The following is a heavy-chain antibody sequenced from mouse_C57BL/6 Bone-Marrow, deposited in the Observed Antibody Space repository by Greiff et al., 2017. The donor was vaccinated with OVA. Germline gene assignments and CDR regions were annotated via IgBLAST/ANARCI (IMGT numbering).Heavy chain of an antibody. CDR1: GYTFTDYY. CDR2: INPYNGGT. V-gene: IGHV1-19*01. Sequence: VQLKQSGPVLVKPGASVKMSCKASGYTFTDYYMNWVKQSHGKSLEWIGVINPYNGGTSYNQKFKGKATLTVDKSSSTAYMELNSLTSEDSAVYYCAREYLTWFAYWGQGTLVTVSA. D-gene: IGHD5-1*01. CDR3: AREYLTWFAY. J-gene: IGHJ3*01.